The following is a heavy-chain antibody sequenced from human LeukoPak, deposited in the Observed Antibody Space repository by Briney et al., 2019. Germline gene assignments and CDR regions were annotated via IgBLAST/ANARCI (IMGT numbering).Heavy chain of an antibody. CDR1: GFTFTDYY. J-gene: IGHJ3*02. CDR3: ATYYYDSSGYYYDAFDI. D-gene: IGHD3-22*01. Sequence: PGGSLRLSGAASGFTFTDYYMSWIRQAPGKGLQWLSYISNSGRTMYYADSVKGRVTVSRDNANNSLSLQMNSLRAEDTAVYYCATYYYDSSGYYYDAFDIWGQGTMVTVSS. CDR2: ISNSGRTM. V-gene: IGHV3-11*01.